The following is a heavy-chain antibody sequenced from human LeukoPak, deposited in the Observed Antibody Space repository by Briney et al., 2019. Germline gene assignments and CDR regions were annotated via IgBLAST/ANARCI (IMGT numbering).Heavy chain of an antibody. D-gene: IGHD5-12*01. V-gene: IGHV3-30*03. CDR3: ARDQADIVATIDY. Sequence: PGGSLRLSCAASGFTFSSYGMHWVRQAPGKGLEWVAVISYDGSNKYYADSVKGRFTISRDNSKNTLYLQMNSLRVEDTAVYYCARDQADIVATIDYWGQGTLVTVSS. CDR1: GFTFSSYG. J-gene: IGHJ4*02. CDR2: ISYDGSNK.